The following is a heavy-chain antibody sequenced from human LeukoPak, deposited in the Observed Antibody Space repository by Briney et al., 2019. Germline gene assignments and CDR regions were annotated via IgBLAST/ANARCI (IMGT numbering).Heavy chain of an antibody. CDR2: VYDSGTT. CDR1: GDSVSSDY. J-gene: IGHJ1*01. Sequence: PSETLSLTCTVSGDSVSSDYWSWIRQPPGKRLERIGYVYDSGTTAYNPSLKSRLTISLDTSKNQFSLNLTSVTAADTAVYYCAGRGQRYFRDWGQGILVTVSS. V-gene: IGHV4-59*08. CDR3: AGRGQRYFRD.